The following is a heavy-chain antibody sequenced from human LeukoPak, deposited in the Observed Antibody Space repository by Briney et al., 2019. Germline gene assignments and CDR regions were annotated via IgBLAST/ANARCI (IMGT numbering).Heavy chain of an antibody. CDR2: ISGSGDKT. J-gene: IGHJ3*02. CDR3: ARRGGADGWGAFDI. D-gene: IGHD5-24*01. V-gene: IGHV3-23*01. CDR1: GFTFSSYA. Sequence: GGSLRLSCIASGFTFSSYAMNWVRQVPGKGLEWVSTISGSGDKTFFADSVKGRFTISRGNSKNTLDLQMSSLRAEDTAVYYCARRGGADGWGAFDIWGQGTVVTVSS.